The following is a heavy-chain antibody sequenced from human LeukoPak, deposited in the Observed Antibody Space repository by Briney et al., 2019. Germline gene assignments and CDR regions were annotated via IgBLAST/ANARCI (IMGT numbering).Heavy chain of an antibody. J-gene: IGHJ4*02. V-gene: IGHV3-30*03. Sequence: GRSLRLSCAASGFTFSSYGMHWVRQAPGKGLERVAVISYDGSNKYYADSVKGRFTISRDNSKNTLYLQMNSLRAEDTAVYYCAFINFDYWGQGTLVTVSS. CDR2: ISYDGSNK. CDR3: AFINFDY. CDR1: GFTFSSYG.